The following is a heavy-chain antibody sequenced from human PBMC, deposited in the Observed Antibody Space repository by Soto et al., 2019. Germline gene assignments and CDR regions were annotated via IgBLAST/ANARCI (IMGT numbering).Heavy chain of an antibody. D-gene: IGHD4-17*01. CDR1: GGSLSNFG. CDR2: IIPVFGTA. J-gene: IGHJ6*02. Sequence: QVQLVQSGAEVKKPGSSVKVSCKASGGSLSNFGISWVRQAPGQGLEWMGGIIPVFGTANYAQKFQGRVTISADESTSIVYMNVTSLRSEDTAVYYCARGDATKIVVTTYYGMDVWGQRTTVTVSS. CDR3: ARGDATKIVVTTYYGMDV. V-gene: IGHV1-69*12.